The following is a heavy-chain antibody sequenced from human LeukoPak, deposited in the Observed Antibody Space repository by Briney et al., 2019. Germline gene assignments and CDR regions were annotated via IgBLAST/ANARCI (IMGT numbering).Heavy chain of an antibody. V-gene: IGHV3-33*01. Sequence: GGSLRLSCAASGFTFSSYGMHWVRQAPGKGLEWVAVIWYDGSNKYYADSVKGRFTISRDNSKNTLYLQMNSLRAEDTAVYYCARDIHAYYYDSSGYYYYYYGMDVWGQGTTVTVSS. D-gene: IGHD3-22*01. CDR2: IWYDGSNK. CDR3: ARDIHAYYYDSSGYYYYYYGMDV. J-gene: IGHJ6*02. CDR1: GFTFSSYG.